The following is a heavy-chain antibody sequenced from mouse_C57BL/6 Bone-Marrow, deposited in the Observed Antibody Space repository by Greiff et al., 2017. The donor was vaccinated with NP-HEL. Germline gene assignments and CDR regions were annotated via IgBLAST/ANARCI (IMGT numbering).Heavy chain of an antibody. CDR3: GRQGNYPPLEAMDY. V-gene: IGHV5-15*01. CDR1: GFTFSDYG. CDR2: ISNLAYSI. D-gene: IGHD2-1*01. Sequence: EVNVVESGGGLVQPGGSLKLSCAASGFTFSDYGMAWVRQAPRKGPEWVAFISNLAYSIYYADTVTGRFTISREHAKTPLYLEMSSLRSEDTAMYYCGRQGNYPPLEAMDYWGQGTSVTVSS. J-gene: IGHJ4*01.